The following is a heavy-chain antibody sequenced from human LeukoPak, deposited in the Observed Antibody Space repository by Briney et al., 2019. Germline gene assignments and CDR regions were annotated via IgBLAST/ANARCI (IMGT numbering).Heavy chain of an antibody. Sequence: GASVKVSCKASSYTFTNYAFTWVQQAPGQGLEWMGWISAYNGNTNYAQKLQGRVTMTTDTSTSTAYMELRSLRSDDTAVYYCARGLEWLTRRHTWFDPWGQGTLVTVSS. CDR3: ARGLEWLTRRHTWFDP. J-gene: IGHJ5*02. CDR1: SYTFTNYA. CDR2: ISAYNGNT. D-gene: IGHD3-3*01. V-gene: IGHV1-18*01.